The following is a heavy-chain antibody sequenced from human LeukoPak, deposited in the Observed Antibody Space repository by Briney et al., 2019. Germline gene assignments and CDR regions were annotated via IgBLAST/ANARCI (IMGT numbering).Heavy chain of an antibody. Sequence: GGSLRLSCAASGFTFSSYAMSWVRQAPGKGLEWVSAISGTGGSTYYADSVKGRFTISRDYSKNTLYPQMNSLRAEDTAVYYCAKDNKYYYGSGSYYIFDYWGQGTLVTVSS. D-gene: IGHD3-10*01. V-gene: IGHV3-23*01. J-gene: IGHJ4*02. CDR1: GFTFSSYA. CDR2: ISGTGGST. CDR3: AKDNKYYYGSGSYYIFDY.